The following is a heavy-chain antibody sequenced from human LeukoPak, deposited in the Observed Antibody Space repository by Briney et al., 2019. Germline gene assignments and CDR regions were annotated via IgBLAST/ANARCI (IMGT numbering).Heavy chain of an antibody. D-gene: IGHD6-6*01. CDR1: GFTFNSYN. Sequence: GGSLRLSCAASGFTFNSYNMNWVRQAPGKGLEWVATIKHDGSEDYYLDSVKGRFTISRDNAKNSLYLQMNSLRAEDTAVYYCARESSSSSFDYWGQGTLVTVSS. CDR3: ARESSSSSFDY. V-gene: IGHV3-7*01. CDR2: IKHDGSED. J-gene: IGHJ4*02.